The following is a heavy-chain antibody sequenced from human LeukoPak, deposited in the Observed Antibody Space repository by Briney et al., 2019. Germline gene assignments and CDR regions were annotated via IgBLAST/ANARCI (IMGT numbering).Heavy chain of an antibody. CDR2: ISSNGSTI. CDR3: ARLPYDSSAYWAFDI. V-gene: IGHV3-11*04. J-gene: IGHJ3*02. Sequence: GGSVRLSCAASGFTFSDFYMRWIRRAPGEGLEWASYISSNGSTIYYADSVKGRFTISRDNAKNSQYLQMNSLRAEDTAVYYGARLPYDSSAYWAFDIWGQGTMVTVSS. CDR1: GFTFSDFY. D-gene: IGHD3-22*01.